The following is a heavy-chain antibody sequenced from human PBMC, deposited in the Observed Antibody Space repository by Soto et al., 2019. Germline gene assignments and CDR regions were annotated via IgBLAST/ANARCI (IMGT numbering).Heavy chain of an antibody. CDR3: AREETDGSGKYGMDV. J-gene: IGHJ6*02. D-gene: IGHD3-10*01. Sequence: ASVKVSCKASGYTFTSYYMHWVRQAPGQGLEWMGWMNPNSGNTGYAQKFKGRVTMTRNTSISTAYMELSSLRSEDTAVYYCAREETDGSGKYGMDVWGQGTTVTVSS. V-gene: IGHV1-8*02. CDR2: MNPNSGNT. CDR1: GYTFTSYY.